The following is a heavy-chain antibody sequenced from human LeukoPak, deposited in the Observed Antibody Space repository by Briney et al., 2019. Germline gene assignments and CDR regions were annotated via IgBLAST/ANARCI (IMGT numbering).Heavy chain of an antibody. V-gene: IGHV1-18*01. Sequence: EASVKVSCQASGYSFTRHTISWLRQVPGQGLEWLGCIRSDDGTTNYAQKFQDRVTMTTDTSTTTVYMELRSLRSDDTAVYYCARGSGSTWWDLFDYWGQGALVTVSS. CDR2: IRSDDGTT. J-gene: IGHJ4*02. CDR1: GYSFTRHT. CDR3: ARGSGSTWWDLFDY. D-gene: IGHD6-13*01.